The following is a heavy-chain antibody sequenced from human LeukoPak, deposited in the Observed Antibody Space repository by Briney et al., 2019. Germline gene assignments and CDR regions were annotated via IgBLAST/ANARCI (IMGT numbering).Heavy chain of an antibody. CDR3: ARGLGAGSSSYWFDP. Sequence: SETLSLTCAVSGASISSNKWWGWVRQSPAKGLEWIGEIYQSGSTNYNPSLKSRVTISIDKSKNQFSLRLSFVTAADTGVYYCARGLGAGSSSYWFDPWGQGTLVTVSS. CDR1: GASISSNKW. V-gene: IGHV4-4*02. D-gene: IGHD3-10*01. CDR2: IYQSGST. J-gene: IGHJ5*02.